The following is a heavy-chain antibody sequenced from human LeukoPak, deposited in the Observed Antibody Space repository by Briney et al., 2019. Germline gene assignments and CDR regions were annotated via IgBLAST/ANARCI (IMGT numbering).Heavy chain of an antibody. J-gene: IGHJ4*02. V-gene: IGHV3-30-3*01. CDR2: ISYDGSNK. CDR1: GFTFSSYA. CDR3: AKVRSMIVVVIRFFPQSYFDY. D-gene: IGHD3-22*01. Sequence: GGSLRLSCAASGFTFSSYAMHWVRQAPGKGLEWVAVISYDGSNKYYADSVKGRFTISRDNSKNTLYLQMNSLRAVDTAVYYCAKVRSMIVVVIRFFPQSYFDYGAQEPVVPVSS.